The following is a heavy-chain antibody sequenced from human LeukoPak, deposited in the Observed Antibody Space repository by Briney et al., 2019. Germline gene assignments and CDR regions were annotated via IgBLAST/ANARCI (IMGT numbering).Heavy chain of an antibody. CDR3: ARHVADYYGSGSYRAFDI. V-gene: IGHV4-59*08. J-gene: IGHJ3*02. CDR1: GGSISSYY. Sequence: SETLSLTCTASGGSISSYYWSWIRQPPGKGLEWIGYIYYSGSTNYNPSLKSRVTISVDTSKNQFSLKLSSVTAADTAVYYCARHVADYYGSGSYRAFDIWGQGTMVTVSS. CDR2: IYYSGST. D-gene: IGHD3-10*01.